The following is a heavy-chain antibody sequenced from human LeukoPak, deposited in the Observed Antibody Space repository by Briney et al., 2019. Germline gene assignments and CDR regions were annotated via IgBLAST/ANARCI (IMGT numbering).Heavy chain of an antibody. CDR1: GYSFTTYW. Sequence: GESLKISCKGSGYSFTTYWIGWVRQMPGKGLEWMGIIYPGDSDARYSPSFQGQVTISADKSISTAYLQWSSLKASDTAMYYCATPYTTSSIAYWGQGTLVTVSS. CDR2: IYPGDSDA. D-gene: IGHD6-6*01. V-gene: IGHV5-51*01. J-gene: IGHJ4*02. CDR3: ATPYTTSSIAY.